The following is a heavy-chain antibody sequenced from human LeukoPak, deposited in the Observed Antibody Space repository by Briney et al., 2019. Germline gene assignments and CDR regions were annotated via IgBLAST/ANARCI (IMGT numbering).Heavy chain of an antibody. CDR3: AKDRGPSAIHY. D-gene: IGHD2-2*01. CDR1: GFTFSSYA. CDR2: ISGSGGST. Sequence: GRSLRLSCAASGFTFSSYAMSWVRQAPGKGLEWVSAISGSGGSTYYADSVKGRFTISRDNSKNTLCLQMNRLRAEDTAVYYCAKDRGPSAIHYWGQGTLVTVSS. V-gene: IGHV3-23*01. J-gene: IGHJ4*02.